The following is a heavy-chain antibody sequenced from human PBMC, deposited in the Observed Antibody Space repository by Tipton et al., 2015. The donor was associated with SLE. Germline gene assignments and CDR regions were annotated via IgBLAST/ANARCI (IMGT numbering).Heavy chain of an antibody. V-gene: IGHV1-69*05. CDR2: IIPIFGTP. Sequence: QLVQSGAEVKKTGSSVKVSCKASGGTFSRYAISWVRQAPGQGLEWMGGIIPIFGTPNYAQKFQGRVTITTDESTSTAYMELSSLRSEDTAVYYCASPRWQQLVGAFDFWGQGTMVTVSS. D-gene: IGHD6-13*01. CDR3: ASPRWQQLVGAFDF. CDR1: GGTFSRYA. J-gene: IGHJ3*01.